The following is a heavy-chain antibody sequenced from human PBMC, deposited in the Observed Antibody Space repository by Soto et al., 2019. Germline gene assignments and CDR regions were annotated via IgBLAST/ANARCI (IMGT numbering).Heavy chain of an antibody. V-gene: IGHV4-59*01. CDR1: GVSITSYY. CDR3: AREQYNWKL. D-gene: IGHD1-20*01. CDR2: VYHTGNT. Sequence: SETLSLTCSVSGVSITSYYWTWIRHSPGKGLEWIGYVYHTGNTYYNPSLKSRVTISLDTSKNQVSLRLRSVTAAGTAVYYCAREQYNWKLWGQGTLVTVS. J-gene: IGHJ4*02.